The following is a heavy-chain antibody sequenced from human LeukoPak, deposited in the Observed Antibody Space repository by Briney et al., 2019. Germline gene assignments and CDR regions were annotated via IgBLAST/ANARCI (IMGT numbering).Heavy chain of an antibody. D-gene: IGHD1-26*01. CDR1: GFTFSSYA. CDR2: ISYDGSNK. CDR3: AREGAIVGAPLDY. J-gene: IGHJ4*02. Sequence: GGSLRLSCAASGFTFSSYAMHWVRQAPGKGLEWVAVISYDGSNKYYADSVKGRFTISRDNSKNTLYLQMNSLRAEDTAVYYCAREGAIVGAPLDYWGQGTLVTVSS. V-gene: IGHV3-30*04.